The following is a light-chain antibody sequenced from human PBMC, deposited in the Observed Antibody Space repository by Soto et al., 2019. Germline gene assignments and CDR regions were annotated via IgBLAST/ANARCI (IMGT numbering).Light chain of an antibody. V-gene: IGLV2-14*01. CDR1: SADIGGYNF. Sequence: QSALTQPASVSGSPGQSITISCTGTSADIGGYNFVSWYRQHPGGAPKLIIYEVNNRPSGVSDRFSGSKSGYTASLTISGLQDDDEGDYYCSSYSSRSTPVFGGGTKVTVL. CDR3: SSYSSRSTPV. J-gene: IGLJ3*02. CDR2: EVN.